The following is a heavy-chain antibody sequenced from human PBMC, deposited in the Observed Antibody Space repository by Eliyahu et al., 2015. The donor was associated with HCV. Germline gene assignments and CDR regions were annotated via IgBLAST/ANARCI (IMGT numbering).Heavy chain of an antibody. V-gene: IGHV1-2*02. D-gene: IGHD5-24*01. CDR2: INPKSGYT. CDR1: GYTFSXYY. Sequence: QGQLVQSGAEVKKPGASVKVSCKASGYTFSXYYIHWVRLAPGQGLEWMGWINPKSGYTNQPQNFQGRVTMTSDTSISTAYMEVRSLRSDDTAVYFCARDQAVDQRWLQFDAFDIWGQGTMVTVFS. CDR3: ARDQAVDQRWLQFDAFDI. J-gene: IGHJ3*02.